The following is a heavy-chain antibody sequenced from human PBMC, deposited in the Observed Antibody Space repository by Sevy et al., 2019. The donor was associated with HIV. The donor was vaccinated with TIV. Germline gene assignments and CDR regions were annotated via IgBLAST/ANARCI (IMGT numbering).Heavy chain of an antibody. J-gene: IGHJ6*02. D-gene: IGHD3-3*01. CDR2: INPNSGGT. V-gene: IGHV1-2*02. Sequence: ASLKVSCKASGYTFTGYYMHWVRQAPGQGLEWMGWINPNSGGTNYAQKFQGRVTMTRDTSISTAYMELSRLRSDDTAVYYCARTYYDFWSGQLGEYGMDVWGQGTTVTVSS. CDR1: GYTFTGYY. CDR3: ARTYYDFWSGQLGEYGMDV.